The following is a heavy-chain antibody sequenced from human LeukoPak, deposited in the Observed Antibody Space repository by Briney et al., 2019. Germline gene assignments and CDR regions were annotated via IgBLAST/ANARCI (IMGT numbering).Heavy chain of an antibody. CDR3: ARDLVITFGGVMYYYYYGMDV. D-gene: IGHD3-16*01. J-gene: IGHJ6*02. Sequence: PGRSLRLSCAASRFIFSNYAMHWVRQAPGKGLEWVAVISYDGSNKYYADSVRGRFTISRDNSKNTLYLQMNSLRAEDTAVYYCARDLVITFGGVMYYYYYGMDVWGQGTTVTVSS. CDR2: ISYDGSNK. CDR1: RFIFSNYA. V-gene: IGHV3-30-3*01.